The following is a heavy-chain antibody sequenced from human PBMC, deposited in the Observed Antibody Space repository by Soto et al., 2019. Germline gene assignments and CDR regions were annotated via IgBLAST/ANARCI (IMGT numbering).Heavy chain of an antibody. CDR1: GGTFSSYT. J-gene: IGHJ6*03. Sequence: QVQLVQSGAEVKKPGSSVKVSCKASGGTFSSYTISWVRQAPGQGLEWMGRIIPILGIANCAQKCQGRVTITADKSTSTAYRELSSLRSEDTAVYYCARVGRDCSSTSCPYYYYYMDVWGKGTTVTVSS. CDR2: IIPILGIA. V-gene: IGHV1-69*02. D-gene: IGHD2-2*01. CDR3: ARVGRDCSSTSCPYYYYYMDV.